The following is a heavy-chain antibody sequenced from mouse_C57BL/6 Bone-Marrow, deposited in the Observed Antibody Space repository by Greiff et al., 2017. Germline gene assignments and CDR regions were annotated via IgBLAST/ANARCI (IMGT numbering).Heavy chain of an antibody. CDR2: IDPNSGGT. V-gene: IGHV1-72*01. D-gene: IGHD1-1*01. CDR3: ARWITTVVYWYFEV. CDR1: GYTFTSYW. J-gene: IGHJ1*03. Sequence: VQLQQPGAELVKPGASVKLSCTASGYTFTSYWMHWVKQRPGRGLEWIGRIDPNSGGTKYTEKFKSKATLTVDKPSSTAYMQLSSLTSEDSAVYYCARWITTVVYWYFEVWGTGTTVTVSS.